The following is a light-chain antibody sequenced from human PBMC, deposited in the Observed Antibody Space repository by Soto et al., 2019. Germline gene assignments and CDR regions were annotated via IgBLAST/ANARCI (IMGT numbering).Light chain of an antibody. CDR1: QSVSSN. Sequence: EIVMTQSPVTLSVSPGERATLSCRASQSVSSNLVWYQQKPGQAPRLLISGASTRATDIPARFSGSGSGTEFTLTISRLQSEDFAVYFCQQYNNWPLTFGGGTKVEI. V-gene: IGKV3D-15*01. CDR2: GAS. CDR3: QQYNNWPLT. J-gene: IGKJ4*01.